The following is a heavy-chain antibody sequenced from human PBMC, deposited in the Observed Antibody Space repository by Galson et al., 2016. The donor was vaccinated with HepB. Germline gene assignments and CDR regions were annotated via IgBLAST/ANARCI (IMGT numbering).Heavy chain of an antibody. Sequence: SVKVSCKASGYTFTNYAINWVRQAPGQGLEWMGWINTNTGNPTYAQGFTGWFVFSLDTSVSTAYLQISSLKAEDTAVYYCARATEIPGTYWFDPWGQGTLVTVSS. V-gene: IGHV7-4-1*02. CDR2: INTNTGNP. CDR1: GYTFTNYA. J-gene: IGHJ5*02. D-gene: IGHD1-20*01. CDR3: ARATEIPGTYWFDP.